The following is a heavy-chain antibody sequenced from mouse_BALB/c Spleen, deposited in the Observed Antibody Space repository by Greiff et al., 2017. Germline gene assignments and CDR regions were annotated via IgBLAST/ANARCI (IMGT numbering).Heavy chain of an antibody. D-gene: IGHD1-1*01. Sequence: EVQRVESGPSLVKPSQTLSLTCSVTGDSITSGYWNWIRKFPGNKLEYMGYISYSGSTYYNPSLKSRISITRDTSKNQYYLQLNSVTTEDTATYYCARDYYGSRRYFDVWGAGTTVTVSS. CDR3: ARDYYGSRRYFDV. CDR2: ISYSGST. J-gene: IGHJ1*01. V-gene: IGHV3-8*02. CDR1: GDSITSGY.